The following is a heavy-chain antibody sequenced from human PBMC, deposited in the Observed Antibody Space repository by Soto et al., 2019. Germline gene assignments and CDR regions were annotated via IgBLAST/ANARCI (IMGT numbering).Heavy chain of an antibody. Sequence: GASVKVSCKVSGNTFTRNKIHWVRQAPGQGFEWMGRISPKSGGTNYAQKFQGRVSMTWDTSLKTAYMELSSLMSEDTAVYYCARPPGYISDCYYFDLWGQGTQVTVSS. J-gene: IGHJ4*02. CDR1: GNTFTRNK. V-gene: IGHV1-2*02. D-gene: IGHD2-21*02. CDR2: ISPKSGGT. CDR3: ARPPGYISDCYYFDL.